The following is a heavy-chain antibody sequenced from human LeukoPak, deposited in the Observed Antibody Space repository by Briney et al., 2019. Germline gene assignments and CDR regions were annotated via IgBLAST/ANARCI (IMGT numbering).Heavy chain of an antibody. Sequence: GGSLRLSCAASGFTFSSYGMHWVRQAPGKGLEWVAFIRYDGSNKYYADSVKGRFTISKDNSKNTLCLQMNSLRAEDTAVYYCARDSGEVPDYWGQGTLVTVSS. D-gene: IGHD3-10*01. CDR1: GFTFSSYG. CDR2: IRYDGSNK. CDR3: ARDSGEVPDY. J-gene: IGHJ4*02. V-gene: IGHV3-30*02.